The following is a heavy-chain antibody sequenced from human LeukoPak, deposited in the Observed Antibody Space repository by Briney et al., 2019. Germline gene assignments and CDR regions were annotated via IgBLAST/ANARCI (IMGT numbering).Heavy chain of an antibody. CDR3: AREAGGNRPLDY. CDR2: IYTSGNT. CDR1: GGSISSYY. Sequence: SETLSLTCNVSGGSISSYYWSWIRQPAGKGLEWIGRIYTSGNTNYNPSLKSRVTMSLDPSKNQVSLNLSSVTAADTAIYYCAREAGGNRPLDYWGQGTLVTVSS. J-gene: IGHJ4*02. D-gene: IGHD4-23*01. V-gene: IGHV4-4*07.